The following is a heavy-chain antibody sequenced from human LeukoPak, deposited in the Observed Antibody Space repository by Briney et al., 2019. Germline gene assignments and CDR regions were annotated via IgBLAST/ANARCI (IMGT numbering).Heavy chain of an antibody. D-gene: IGHD3-22*01. CDR2: MSYDGSNK. V-gene: IGHV3-30*04. J-gene: IGHJ6*02. CDR3: ARDRYDTGYYGMDV. CDR1: GFTFSSYA. Sequence: GGSLRLSCAASGFTFSSYAMHWVRQAPGKGLEWVAVMSYDGSNKYYADSVKGRFTISRDNSKNTLYLQMNSLRAEDTAVYYCARDRYDTGYYGMDVWGQGTTVTVSS.